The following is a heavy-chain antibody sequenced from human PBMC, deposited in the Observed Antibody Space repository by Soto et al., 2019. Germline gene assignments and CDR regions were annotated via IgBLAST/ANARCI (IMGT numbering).Heavy chain of an antibody. CDR1: GFSLSNGRMG. V-gene: IGHV2-26*01. Sequence: QVTLKESGPVLVKPTETLTLTCTVSGFSLSNGRMGVSWIRQPPGKALEWLAHIFSNDEKSYSTSLKSRLTITKDTAKSQVVLTMTKMDHVDTVTYYCARTHYYDSSCYYGRVRYFDLWGRGTLVTVSS. D-gene: IGHD3-22*01. J-gene: IGHJ2*01. CDR2: IFSNDEK. CDR3: ARTHYYDSSCYYGRVRYFDL.